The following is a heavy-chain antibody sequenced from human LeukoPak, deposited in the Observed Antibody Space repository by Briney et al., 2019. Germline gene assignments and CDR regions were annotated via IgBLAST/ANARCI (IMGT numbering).Heavy chain of an antibody. CDR2: ITSTSSYI. D-gene: IGHD2-2*01. J-gene: IGHJ2*01. CDR1: GFTFSSYS. V-gene: IGHV3-21*01. CDR3: ERDPPAVGYFDL. Sequence: GGSLRLSCVASGFTFSSYSMNWVRQAPGKWLEWVSSITSTSSYIYYADSVKGRFTISRDNAKNSLYLQMNSLRAEDTAVYYCERDPPAVGYFDLWGRGTLVTVSS.